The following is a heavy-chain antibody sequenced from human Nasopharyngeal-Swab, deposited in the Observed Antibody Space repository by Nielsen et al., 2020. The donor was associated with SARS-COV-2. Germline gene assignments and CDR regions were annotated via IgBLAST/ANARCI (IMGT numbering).Heavy chain of an antibody. CDR2: ISSSSSTI. J-gene: IGHJ6*02. CDR3: ARGIGTIYYYYGMDV. CDR1: GFTFSSYS. V-gene: IGHV3-48*04. D-gene: IGHD2-15*01. Sequence: GESLKISCAASGFTFSSYSMNWVRQAPGKGLEWVSYISSSSSTIYYADSVRGRFTISRDNAENSLFLQMNSLRAEDTAVYYCARGIGTIYYYYGMDVWGRGTTVTVSS.